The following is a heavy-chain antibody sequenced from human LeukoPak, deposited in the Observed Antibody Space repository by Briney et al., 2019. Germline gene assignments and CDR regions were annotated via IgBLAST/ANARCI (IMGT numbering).Heavy chain of an antibody. Sequence: GGSLRLSCAASGFTFSDYYMSWIRQAPGKGLEWVSYISSSGSTIYYADSVKGRFTISRDNAKNSLYLQMNSLRAEDTAVYYCARGKRWLQFSYYYYYYYMDVWGKGTTVTISS. J-gene: IGHJ6*03. D-gene: IGHD5-24*01. CDR2: ISSSGSTI. V-gene: IGHV3-11*04. CDR1: GFTFSDYY. CDR3: ARGKRWLQFSYYYYYYYMDV.